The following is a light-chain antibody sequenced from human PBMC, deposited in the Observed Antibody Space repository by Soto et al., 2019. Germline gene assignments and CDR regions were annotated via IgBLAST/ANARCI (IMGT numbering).Light chain of an antibody. CDR2: EVS. V-gene: IGLV2-23*02. J-gene: IGLJ1*01. Sequence: QSVRTQPASVSWSPGQSITISCPGTSSEVGSYNLFSLYQQHPGKAPKLMFYEVSKRPSGVSNRFSGSKSGNTASLTISGLLAEDEADYSCCSYAGSRTFFGTGTKVPVL. CDR1: SSEVGSYNL. CDR3: CSYAGSRTF.